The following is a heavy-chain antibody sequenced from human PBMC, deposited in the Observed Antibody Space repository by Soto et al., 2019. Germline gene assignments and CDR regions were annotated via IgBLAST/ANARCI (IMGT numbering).Heavy chain of an antibody. J-gene: IGHJ6*03. Sequence: QVQLVESGGGVVQPGRSLRLSCVGSGFSFSSYDMNWVRQAPGTGLEWVALMSYDGSKKYYGDSVRGRVTMSIDNSKNTLYLQMDHLRPEDTAIYYCAKDLKPGSRWSLGGVEHCMDVWGRGTTVSVSS. CDR2: MSYDGSKK. D-gene: IGHD3-16*01. CDR3: AKDLKPGSRWSLGGVEHCMDV. CDR1: GFSFSSYD. V-gene: IGHV3-30*18.